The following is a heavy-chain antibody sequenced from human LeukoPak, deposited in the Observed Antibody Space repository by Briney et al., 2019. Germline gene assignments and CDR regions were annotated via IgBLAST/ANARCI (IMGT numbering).Heavy chain of an antibody. CDR2: MNTNSSGT. Sequence: GASVKVSCTGSGYSFTTQYINWVRQAPGQGFEWMGWMNTNSSGTKYAQRFKGRVTFTRDTSITTAYIEMSGLRSDDTAVYFCARGGGYCSRVNNYFDPWGQGGLVTVSP. D-gene: IGHD2-15*01. V-gene: IGHV1-2*02. CDR3: ARGGGYCSRVNNYFDP. CDR1: GYSFTTQY. J-gene: IGHJ5*02.